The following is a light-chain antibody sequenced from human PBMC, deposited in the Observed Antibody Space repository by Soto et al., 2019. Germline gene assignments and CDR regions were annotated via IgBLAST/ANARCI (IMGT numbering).Light chain of an antibody. V-gene: IGKV3-11*01. CDR2: YTS. CDR3: HQRQSWPRT. J-gene: IGKJ1*01. CDR1: QYVGTR. Sequence: EIVLTQSPAALSSSPWETATLSCRASQYVGTRLAWYQHKPGQAPRLLIYYTSNRATGIPARFSGSGSGTDFTLTINSLAPEDFAIYYCHQRQSWPRTFGQGTKVDIK.